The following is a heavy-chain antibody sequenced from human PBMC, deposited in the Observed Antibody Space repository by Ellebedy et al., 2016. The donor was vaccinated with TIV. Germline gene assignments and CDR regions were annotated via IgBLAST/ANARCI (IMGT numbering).Heavy chain of an antibody. Sequence: GESLKISXAASGFTFSSYSMNWVRQAPGKGLEWVSSISSSSSYIYYADSVKGRFTISRDNAKNSLYLQMNSLRAEDTAVYYCAREQWLRPGPYLTWGQGTLVTVSS. CDR2: ISSSSSYI. CDR3: AREQWLRPGPYLT. CDR1: GFTFSSYS. D-gene: IGHD5-12*01. V-gene: IGHV3-21*01. J-gene: IGHJ4*02.